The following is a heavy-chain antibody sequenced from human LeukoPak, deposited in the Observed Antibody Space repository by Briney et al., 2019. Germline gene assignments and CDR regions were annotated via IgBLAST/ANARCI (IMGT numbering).Heavy chain of an antibody. D-gene: IGHD3-22*01. CDR3: AREGRREYYYDSSGYLDDAFDI. CDR1: GFTFSSYA. Sequence: GGSLRLSCAASGFTFSSYAMHWVRQAPGKGLEWVAVISYDGSNKYYADSVKGRFTISRDNSKNTLYLQMNSLRAEDTAVYYCAREGRREYYYDSSGYLDDAFDIWGQGTMVTVSS. CDR2: ISYDGSNK. V-gene: IGHV3-30*04. J-gene: IGHJ3*02.